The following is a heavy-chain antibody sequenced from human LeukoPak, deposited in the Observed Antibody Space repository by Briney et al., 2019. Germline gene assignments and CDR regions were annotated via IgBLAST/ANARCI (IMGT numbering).Heavy chain of an antibody. CDR3: AKNGEWSIYH. CDR2: IFQSGSA. D-gene: IGHD3-3*01. CDR1: GVSVTTRNW. Sequence: PSETLSLTCAVSGVSVTTRNWWSWVRQAPGKGLEWIGEIFQSGSATYNPSLDGRVTISLDESKNQISLGLSSVTAADTAVYYCAKNGEWSIYHWGQGILVTVSS. J-gene: IGHJ4*02. V-gene: IGHV4-4*02.